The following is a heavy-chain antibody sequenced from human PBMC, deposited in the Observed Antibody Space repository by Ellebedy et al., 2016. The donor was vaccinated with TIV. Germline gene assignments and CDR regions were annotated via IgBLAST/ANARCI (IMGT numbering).Heavy chain of an antibody. Sequence: GGSLRLSXVASGFTFSDFYMAWIRRAPGRGMELVSYISGTSSHISYADSVRGRFTVSRDSAGNSLYLQMNGLTVDDTALYFCARTRGGEFDFWGQGSLVTVSS. D-gene: IGHD3-10*01. CDR1: GFTFSDFY. J-gene: IGHJ4*02. CDR2: ISGTSSHI. CDR3: ARTRGGEFDF. V-gene: IGHV3-11*06.